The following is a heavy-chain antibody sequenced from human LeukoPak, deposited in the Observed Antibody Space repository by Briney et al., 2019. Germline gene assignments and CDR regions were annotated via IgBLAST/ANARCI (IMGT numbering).Heavy chain of an antibody. J-gene: IGHJ2*01. CDR2: IIPIFGTA. CDR3: ARAQEMATMRGWYFDL. V-gene: IGHV1-69*05. D-gene: IGHD5-24*01. CDR1: GGTFSSYA. Sequence: SVKVSCKASGGTFSSYAISWVRQAPGQGLEWMGGIIPIFGTANYAQKFQGRVTITTDEPTSTAYMELSSLRSEDTAVYYCARAQEMATMRGWYFDLWGRGTLVTVSS.